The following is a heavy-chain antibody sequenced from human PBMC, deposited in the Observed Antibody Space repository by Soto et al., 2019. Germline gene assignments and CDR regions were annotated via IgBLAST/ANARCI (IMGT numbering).Heavy chain of an antibody. CDR2: INAGNGNT. V-gene: IGHV1-3*01. CDR1: GYTFTSYA. J-gene: IGHJ4*02. Sequence: ASVKVSCKASGYTFTSYAMHWVRQAPGQRLEWMGWINAGNGNTKYSQKLQGRVTITRDTSASTAYVELSSLRSEDTAVYYCARGSGYYYWDDYWGQGTLVTVSS. D-gene: IGHD3-22*01. CDR3: ARGSGYYYWDDY.